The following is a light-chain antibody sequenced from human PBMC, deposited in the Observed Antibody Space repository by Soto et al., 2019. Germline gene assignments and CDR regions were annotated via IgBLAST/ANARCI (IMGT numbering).Light chain of an antibody. CDR2: NNN. CDR3: AVWDDSLSGMV. J-gene: IGLJ2*01. CDR1: SSNIETNT. V-gene: IGLV1-44*01. Sequence: QSVLTQPPSASGTPGQRVTISCSGSSSNIETNTVDWYQHLPGTAPKVLIFNNNQRPSGVPDRFSGSKSGTSASLAISGLQSEDDADYYCAVWDDSLSGMVFGGGTKLPVL.